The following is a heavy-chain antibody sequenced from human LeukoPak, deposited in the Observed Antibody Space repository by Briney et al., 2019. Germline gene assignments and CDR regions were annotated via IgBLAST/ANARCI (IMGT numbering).Heavy chain of an antibody. D-gene: IGHD3-16*01. Sequence: PGRSLRLSCAASGFTFSSYGMHWVRQAPGKGLEWVAVISYDGSNKYYADSVKGRFTISRDNSKNTLYLQMNSLRAEDTAVYYWASLTSYEANDYWGQGTLVTVSS. V-gene: IGHV3-30*03. CDR3: ASLTSYEANDY. CDR1: GFTFSSYG. CDR2: ISYDGSNK. J-gene: IGHJ4*02.